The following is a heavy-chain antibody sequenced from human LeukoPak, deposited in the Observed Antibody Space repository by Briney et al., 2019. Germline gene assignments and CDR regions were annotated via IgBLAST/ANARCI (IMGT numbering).Heavy chain of an antibody. CDR2: INPNGGGI. Sequence: ASVTVSCKASGYTFTGYYLHWVRQAPGQGLEWMGWINPNGGGINYVQKFQGRVTMTRDTSSSTAYMELNGLGSDDTAVYYCARVVVVSVGTTKLLDSWGQGTLVTVSS. D-gene: IGHD2-2*01. V-gene: IGHV1-2*02. CDR3: ARVVVVSVGTTKLLDS. J-gene: IGHJ4*02. CDR1: GYTFTGYY.